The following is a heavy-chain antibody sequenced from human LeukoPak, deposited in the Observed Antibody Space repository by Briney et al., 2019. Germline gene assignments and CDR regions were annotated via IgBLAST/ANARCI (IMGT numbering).Heavy chain of an antibody. CDR3: AKEYHDILTGYQTTFDY. D-gene: IGHD3-9*01. CDR1: GLTFSTDA. CDR2: ISDNGAYM. J-gene: IGHJ4*02. Sequence: GGSLRLSCAASGLTFSTDAMSWVRQAPGKGLEWVSAISDNGAYMYYADSVKGRFTISRDNSKNMVYLQMNSLRAEDTATYYCAKEYHDILTGYQTTFDYWGQGTPVTVSS. V-gene: IGHV3-23*01.